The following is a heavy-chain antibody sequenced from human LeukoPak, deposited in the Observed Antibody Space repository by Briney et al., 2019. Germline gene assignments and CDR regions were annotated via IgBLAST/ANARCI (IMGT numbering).Heavy chain of an antibody. J-gene: IGHJ3*01. V-gene: IGHV3-53*01. CDR2: IYSGGTT. CDR1: GFTVSSNY. CDR3: ARMGNSAFDF. Sequence: GGSLRLSCAASGFTVSSNYMTWVRRAPGKGLEWVSVIYSGGTTYYADSVKGRFTISRDNSKNTLYLQMNSLRAEDTAMYYCARMGNSAFDFRGQGTMVTVSS. D-gene: IGHD1-1*01.